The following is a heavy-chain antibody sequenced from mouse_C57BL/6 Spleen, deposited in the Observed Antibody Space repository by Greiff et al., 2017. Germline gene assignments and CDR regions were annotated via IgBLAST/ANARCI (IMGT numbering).Heavy chain of an antibody. CDR1: GFTFSDYY. J-gene: IGHJ3*01. CDR3: ARGWKDYGGWFAY. D-gene: IGHD2-4*01. CDR2: INYDGSST. V-gene: IGHV5-16*01. Sequence: EVQRVESEGGLVQPGSSMKLSCTASGFTFSDYYMAWVRQVPEKGLEWVANINYDGSSTYYLDSLKSRFIISRDHAKNILYLQMSSLKSEDTATYYCARGWKDYGGWFAYWGQGTLVTVSA.